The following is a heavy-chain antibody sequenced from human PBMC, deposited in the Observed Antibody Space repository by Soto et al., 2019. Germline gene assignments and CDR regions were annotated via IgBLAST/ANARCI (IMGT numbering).Heavy chain of an antibody. J-gene: IGHJ4*02. CDR1: GFTFSNYA. CDR3: VERQMSDIRAFDY. D-gene: IGHD1-1*01. Sequence: EVQLLESGGGLVQPGESLTLSCAVSGFTFSNYAMSWVRQVPGKGLEWVSTISGSGGSTYYADSVKGRFTISRDNSKNTLYLQMNGLRAEDTAVYYCVERQMSDIRAFDYWGQGTLVAVSS. V-gene: IGHV3-23*01. CDR2: ISGSGGST.